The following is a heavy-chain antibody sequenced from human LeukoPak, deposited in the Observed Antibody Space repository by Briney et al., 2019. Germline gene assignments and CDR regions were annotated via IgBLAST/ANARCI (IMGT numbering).Heavy chain of an antibody. CDR3: AKDRGWLQFDY. CDR1: GFTFSNYW. Sequence: GGSLRLSCAASGFTFSNYWMNWVRQAPGKGLEWVAIIKEDGSEMNYVESVKGRFTIYRDNAKNSLYLQMNSLGPEDTAVYYCAKDRGWLQFDYWGQGTLVTVSS. CDR2: IKEDGSEM. V-gene: IGHV3-7*01. J-gene: IGHJ4*02. D-gene: IGHD5-24*01.